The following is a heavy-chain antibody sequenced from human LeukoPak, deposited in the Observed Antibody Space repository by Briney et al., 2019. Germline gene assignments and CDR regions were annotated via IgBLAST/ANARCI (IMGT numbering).Heavy chain of an antibody. J-gene: IGHJ2*01. V-gene: IGHV4-39*07. CDR2: IFYSGTT. CDR1: GGSISSDDYW. CDR3: ATDGYFEV. Sequence: SETLSLTCTVSGGSISSDDYWWGWIRQPPGRGLEWIGTIFYSGTTYYNPSLRSRVTISVDKSKNQFSLKLTSVTAADTAVYFCATDGYFEVWGRGTLGTVSS.